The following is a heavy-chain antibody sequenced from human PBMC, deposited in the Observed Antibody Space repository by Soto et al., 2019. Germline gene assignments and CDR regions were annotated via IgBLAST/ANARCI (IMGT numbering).Heavy chain of an antibody. D-gene: IGHD3-3*01. CDR2: IYYSGST. CDR1: GGSISSGDYY. J-gene: IGHJ4*02. CDR3: ARGTYYDFWSGYYVFDY. Sequence: SETLSLTCTVSGGSISSGDYYWSWIRQPPGKGLEWIGYIYYSGSTYYNPSLKSRVTISVDTSKNQFSLKLNSVTAADTAVYYCARGTYYDFWSGYYVFDYWGQGTLVTVSS. V-gene: IGHV4-30-4*01.